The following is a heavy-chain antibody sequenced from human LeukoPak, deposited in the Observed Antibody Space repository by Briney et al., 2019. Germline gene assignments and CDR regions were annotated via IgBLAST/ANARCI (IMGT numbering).Heavy chain of an antibody. D-gene: IGHD2-2*02. V-gene: IGHV1-18*01. Sequence: ASVKVSCKASGYTFTTYGISWVRQAPGQGLECMGWINPYNGNTNYAQKLQGRVTMTTDTSTSTAYMELRSLRSVDTAVYYCARELYGRFEYWGQGTLVTVPS. CDR2: INPYNGNT. CDR1: GYTFTTYG. J-gene: IGHJ4*02. CDR3: ARELYGRFEY.